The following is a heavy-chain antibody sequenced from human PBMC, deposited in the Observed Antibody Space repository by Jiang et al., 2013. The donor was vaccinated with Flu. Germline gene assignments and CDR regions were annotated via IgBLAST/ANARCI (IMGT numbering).Heavy chain of an antibody. V-gene: IGHV1-69*04. Sequence: SGAEVKKPGSSVKVSCKASGGTFSSYAISWVRQAPGQGLEWMGRIIPILGIANYAQKFQGRVTITADKSTSTAYMELSSLRSEDTAVYYCARDVSDILTGYYSKYFDYWGQGTLVTVSS. CDR2: IIPILGIA. CDR1: GGTFSSYA. J-gene: IGHJ4*02. D-gene: IGHD3-9*01. CDR3: ARDVSDILTGYYSKYFDY.